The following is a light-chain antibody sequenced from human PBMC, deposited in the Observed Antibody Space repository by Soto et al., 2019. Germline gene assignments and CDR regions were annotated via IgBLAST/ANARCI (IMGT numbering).Light chain of an antibody. J-gene: IGLJ3*02. CDR1: SSNIGSNY. Sequence: QSVLTQPPSASGTPGQRVTISCSGSSSNIGSNYVYWFQQLPGTAPKVLIYRNNQRPSGVPDRFSGSKSGTSASLAISGLRSEDESDYYCAAWADSLSGWVFGGGTKLTVL. CDR3: AAWADSLSGWV. V-gene: IGLV1-47*01. CDR2: RNN.